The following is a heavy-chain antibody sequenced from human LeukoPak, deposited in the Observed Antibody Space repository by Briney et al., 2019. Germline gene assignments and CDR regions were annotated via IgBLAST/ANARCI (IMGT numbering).Heavy chain of an antibody. D-gene: IGHD1-26*01. Sequence: GVSLRLFRAASGFIVSSNYMSWVRQAPGKGLEGVSVIYSGCSTYYAESVKGRFTISRDNSKNTLYLQMNSLRAEDTAVYYCARETYSGSSGPFDYWGQGTLVTVSS. CDR3: ARETYSGSSGPFDY. CDR1: GFIVSSNY. CDR2: IYSGCST. V-gene: IGHV3-66*02. J-gene: IGHJ4*02.